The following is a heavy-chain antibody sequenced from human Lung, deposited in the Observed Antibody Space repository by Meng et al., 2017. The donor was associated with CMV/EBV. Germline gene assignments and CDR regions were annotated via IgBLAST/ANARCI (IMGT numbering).Heavy chain of an antibody. CDR3: AKSEDYYGSGSPWDAFDI. V-gene: IGHV3-30*12. CDR1: GYAFSDYW. J-gene: IGHJ3*02. CDR2: ISYDGSNK. D-gene: IGHD3-10*01. Sequence: GESLKISCVGSGYAFSDYWMSWVRQAPGKGLEWVAVISYDGSNKYYADSVKGRFTISRDKSKNTLYLQMNSLRAEDTAVYYCAKSEDYYGSGSPWDAFDIWGQGTMVTVSS.